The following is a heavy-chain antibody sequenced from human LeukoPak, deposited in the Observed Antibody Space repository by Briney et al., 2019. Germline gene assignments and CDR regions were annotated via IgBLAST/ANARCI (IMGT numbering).Heavy chain of an antibody. J-gene: IGHJ4*02. CDR3: ARGSSSSWSDY. CDR1: GYTFTSYD. D-gene: IGHD6-13*01. Sequence: ASVKVSCKASGYTFTSYDINWVRQATGQGLEWMGWINPNSGGTNYAQKFQGRVTMTRDTSISTAYMELSRLRSDDTAVYYCARGSSSSWSDYWGQGTLVTVSS. CDR2: INPNSGGT. V-gene: IGHV1-2*02.